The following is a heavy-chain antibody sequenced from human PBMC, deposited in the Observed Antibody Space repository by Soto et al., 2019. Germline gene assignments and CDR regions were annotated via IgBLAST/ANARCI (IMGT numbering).Heavy chain of an antibody. CDR3: AKSLSTAVNYGLDV. V-gene: IGHV3-23*01. CDR1: GFTFSDHA. J-gene: IGHJ6*02. Sequence: EVQLLESGGGLVQPGGSLRLSCGASGFTFSDHAMTWVRQAPGKGLEWVSSISDDGDSTYYADSVKGRFTISRDNSKNTLFLQMSSLGAEDTAVYYCAKSLSTAVNYGLDVWGQGTLVTVSS. CDR2: ISDDGDST. D-gene: IGHD2-2*01.